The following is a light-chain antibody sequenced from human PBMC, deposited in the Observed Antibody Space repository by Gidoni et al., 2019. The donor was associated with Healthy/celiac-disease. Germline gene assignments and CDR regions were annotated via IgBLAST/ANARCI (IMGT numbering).Light chain of an antibody. V-gene: IGLV3-19*01. Sequence: SSELPQDPAVSVAFGQTVRITCQGDSPRSYYASWYQQKPGQAPVLVIYGKNNRPSGIPDRFSGSSSGNTASLTITGAQAEDEADYYCNSRESSGNHRVFGGGTKLTVL. CDR3: NSRESSGNHRV. CDR2: GKN. J-gene: IGLJ2*01. CDR1: SPRSYY.